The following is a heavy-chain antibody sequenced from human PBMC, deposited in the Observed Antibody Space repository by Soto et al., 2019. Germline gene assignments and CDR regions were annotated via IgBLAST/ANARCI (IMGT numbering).Heavy chain of an antibody. Sequence: ASVKVSCKASGYTFTGYYMHWVRQAPVQGLEWMGWINPNSGGTNYAQKFQGWVTMTRDTSISTAYMELSRLRSDDTAVYYSAIGDDLSGYFDYWGKGLLVTVS. CDR1: GYTFTGYY. J-gene: IGHJ4*02. D-gene: IGHD1-26*01. V-gene: IGHV1-2*04. CDR2: INPNSGGT. CDR3: AIGDDLSGYFDY.